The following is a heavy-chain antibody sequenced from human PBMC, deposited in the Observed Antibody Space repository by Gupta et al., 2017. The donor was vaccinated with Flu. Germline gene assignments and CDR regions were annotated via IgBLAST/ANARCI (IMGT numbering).Heavy chain of an antibody. CDR1: GVLFHYHS. D-gene: IGHD2-2*01. CDR2: ISTTETYT. J-gene: IGHJ6*04. CDR3: AREPYAYHYLDV. V-gene: IGHV3-21*04. Sequence: VQLVESGGGLVNPGGSLRLACPGPGVLFHYHSVNLVRQAPGKGLEWVASISTTETYTDYADSVKGRFIISRDNAQNSSYLQIYRLRDDDAAVYYCAREPYAYHYLDVWGKGTTVTVSS.